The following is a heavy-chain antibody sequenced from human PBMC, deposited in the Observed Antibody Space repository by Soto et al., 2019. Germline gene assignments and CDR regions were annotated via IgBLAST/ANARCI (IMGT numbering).Heavy chain of an antibody. CDR2: INHSGST. Sequence: PSETLSLTCAVYGGSFSDYYWSWIRQPPGKGLEWIGEINHSGSTNYNPSLKSRVTISVDTSKNQFSLKLNSVTAADTAVYYCARGHLLKGTAGTTWYDYWGQGTLVTVSS. V-gene: IGHV4-34*01. D-gene: IGHD1-1*01. J-gene: IGHJ4*02. CDR3: ARGHLLKGTAGTTWYDY. CDR1: GGSFSDYY.